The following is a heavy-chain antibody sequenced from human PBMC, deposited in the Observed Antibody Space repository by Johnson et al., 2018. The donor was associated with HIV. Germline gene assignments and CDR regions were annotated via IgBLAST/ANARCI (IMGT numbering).Heavy chain of an antibody. V-gene: IGHV3-7*05. CDR3: ARGVGGAGDDAFDI. CDR1: GFTFDDYA. CDR2: IKEDGSQK. Sequence: VQLVESGGGLVQPGRSLRLSCAASGFTFDDYAMTWVRQAPGKGLEWVANIKEDGSQKYYVDSVRGRFTISRDNAKNSLYLQMNSMRAEDTALYSCARGVGGAGDDAFDIWGQGTMVTVSS. J-gene: IGHJ3*02. D-gene: IGHD6-19*01.